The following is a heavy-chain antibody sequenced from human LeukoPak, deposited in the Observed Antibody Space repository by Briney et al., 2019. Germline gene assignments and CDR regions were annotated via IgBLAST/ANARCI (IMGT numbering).Heavy chain of an antibody. V-gene: IGHV1-46*03. Sequence: ASVKVSCKASGYTFTSYYMHWVRQAPGQGLEWTGIINPSGGSTSYAQKFQGRVTMTRDTSTSTVYMELSSLRSEDTAVYYCYIAAAGTLDYWGQGTLVTVSS. CDR2: INPSGGST. J-gene: IGHJ4*02. CDR3: YIAAAGTLDY. CDR1: GYTFTSYY. D-gene: IGHD6-13*01.